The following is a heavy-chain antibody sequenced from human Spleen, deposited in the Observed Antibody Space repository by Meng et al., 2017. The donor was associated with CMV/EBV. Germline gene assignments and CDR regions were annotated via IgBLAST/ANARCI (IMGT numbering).Heavy chain of an antibody. V-gene: IGHV3-23*01. CDR3: AKDGIEGYYDSSGYYDY. CDR1: CPFSSYL. CDR2: IRGGGGNT. D-gene: IGHD3-22*01. J-gene: IGHJ4*02. Sequence: CPFSSYLMHWVRQGPGKGLEWVSTIRGGGGNTYYADSVKGRFTISRDNSKNTLYLQMNSLRAEDTAVFYCAKDGIEGYYDSSGYYDYWGQGTLVTVSS.